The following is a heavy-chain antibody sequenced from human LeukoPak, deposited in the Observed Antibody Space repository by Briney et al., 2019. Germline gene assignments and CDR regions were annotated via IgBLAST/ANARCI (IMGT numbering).Heavy chain of an antibody. CDR2: ISSSGSTI. CDR3: ARVAREWELLLDAFDI. CDR1: GGSISSGDHY. D-gene: IGHD1-26*01. V-gene: IGHV3-11*01. J-gene: IGHJ3*02. Sequence: LSLTCTVSGGSISSGDHYWNWIRQAPGKGLEWVSYISSSGSTIYYADSVKGRFTISRDNAKNSLYLQMNSLRAEDTAVYYCARVAREWELLLDAFDIWGQGTMVTVSS.